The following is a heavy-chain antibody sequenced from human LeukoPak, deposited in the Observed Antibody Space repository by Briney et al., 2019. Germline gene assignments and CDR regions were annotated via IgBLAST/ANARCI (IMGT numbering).Heavy chain of an antibody. CDR3: ARDQYDTWSRRGNFDS. D-gene: IGHD3-3*01. V-gene: IGHV3-7*03. J-gene: IGHJ4*02. Sequence: GGSLRLSCVASGFTFGKYWMSWVRQAQGKGLEWAANIKLDGSEKNYVDSVKGRFTISRDNTKNSLYLQMNSLRAEDTAVFYCARDQYDTWSRRGNFDSWGQGTLVIVSS. CDR2: IKLDGSEK. CDR1: GFTFGKYW.